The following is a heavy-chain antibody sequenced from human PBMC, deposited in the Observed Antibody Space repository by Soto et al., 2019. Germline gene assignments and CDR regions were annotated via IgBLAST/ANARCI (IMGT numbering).Heavy chain of an antibody. CDR3: ARDTNYYGSGSPDY. Sequence: GGSLRLSCAASGFTFSSYSMNWVRQAPGKGLEWVSYISSSSSTIYYADSVKGRFTISRDNAKNSLYLQMNSLRAEDTAVYYCARDTNYYGSGSPDYWGQGTLVTVSS. CDR2: ISSSSSTI. CDR1: GFTFSSYS. D-gene: IGHD3-10*01. J-gene: IGHJ4*02. V-gene: IGHV3-48*01.